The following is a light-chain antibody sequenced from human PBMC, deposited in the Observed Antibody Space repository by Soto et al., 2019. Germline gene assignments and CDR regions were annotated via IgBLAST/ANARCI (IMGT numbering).Light chain of an antibody. Sequence: DIQMTQSPSSLSASVGDRVTITCRASQGISNYLAWYQQKPGKVPKLLIYAASTLQSGVPSRFSGSGSGTDFTLTISSLQPEDVPTYYCQKYNSAPRTFGQRTKVEIK. CDR2: AAS. V-gene: IGKV1-27*01. CDR3: QKYNSAPRT. CDR1: QGISNY. J-gene: IGKJ1*01.